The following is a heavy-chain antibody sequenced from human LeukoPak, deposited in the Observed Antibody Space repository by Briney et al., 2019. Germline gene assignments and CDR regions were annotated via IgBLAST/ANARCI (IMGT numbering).Heavy chain of an antibody. D-gene: IGHD6-13*01. CDR2: ISSSSSYI. V-gene: IGHV3-21*01. CDR3: ARSFLSIAAAATDY. Sequence: GGSLRLSCAASGFTFSSYSMNWVRQAPGKGLEWVSSISSSSSYIYYADSVKGRFAISRDNAKNSLYLQMNSLRAEDTAVYYCARSFLSIAAAATDYWGQGTLVTVSS. CDR1: GFTFSSYS. J-gene: IGHJ4*02.